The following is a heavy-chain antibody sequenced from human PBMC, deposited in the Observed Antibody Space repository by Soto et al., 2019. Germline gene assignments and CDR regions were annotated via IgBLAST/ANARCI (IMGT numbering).Heavy chain of an antibody. D-gene: IGHD6-19*01. CDR2: LSHDGTIT. V-gene: IGHV3-30*03. J-gene: IGHJ5*02. CDR1: GFTFNNYG. Sequence: QVQLVESGGGVVQPGRSLRLSCAASGFTFNNYGMHWVRQAPGKGLEWVAILSHDGTITYYGDSVRGRFTVSRDESKNTRYLQMNSLRPEDTAVYYCARDWGSSGWFNWFDPWGEGTLVTVSS. CDR3: ARDWGSSGWFNWFDP.